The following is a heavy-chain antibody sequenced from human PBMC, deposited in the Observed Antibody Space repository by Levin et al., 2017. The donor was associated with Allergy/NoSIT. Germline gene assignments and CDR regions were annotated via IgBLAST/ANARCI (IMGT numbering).Heavy chain of an antibody. Sequence: GESLKISYAVSGLNFNSYGMNWVRQARGKGLEWVALISSAGSDGYYADSVRGRFTISRDNSKSTLYLQMNSLRPDDTAVYYCAARVFDYWGQGTLVTASS. CDR2: ISSAGSDG. V-gene: IGHV3-30*03. CDR3: AARVFDY. J-gene: IGHJ4*02. CDR1: GLNFNSYG.